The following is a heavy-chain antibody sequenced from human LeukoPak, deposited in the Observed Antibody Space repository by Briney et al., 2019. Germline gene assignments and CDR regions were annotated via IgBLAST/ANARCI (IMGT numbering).Heavy chain of an antibody. CDR3: AGEGYGDHDGDY. CDR1: GFTFSSYG. CDR2: IRYDGSNE. D-gene: IGHD4-17*01. Sequence: PGGSLRLSCAASGFTFSSYGMHWVRQAPGKGLEWVAFIRYDGSNEYYADSVKGRFTISRDNAKNSLYLQMNSLRAEDTAVYYCAGEGYGDHDGDYWGQGTLVTVSS. J-gene: IGHJ4*02. V-gene: IGHV3-30*02.